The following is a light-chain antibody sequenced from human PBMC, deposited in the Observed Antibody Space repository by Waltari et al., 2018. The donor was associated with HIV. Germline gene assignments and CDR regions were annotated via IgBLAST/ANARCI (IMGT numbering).Light chain of an antibody. CDR2: DVT. Sequence: QSALTQPRSVSGSPGQSVTISCTGSSSDVGGYNSVPWYQHHPGKAPKLMIADVTKRPSGVPDRFSGSKSGNTASLTISGLQAEDEADYYCSSYAGSYSFGVLFGGGTKLTVL. J-gene: IGLJ2*01. V-gene: IGLV2-11*01. CDR1: SSDVGGYNS. CDR3: SSYAGSYSFGVL.